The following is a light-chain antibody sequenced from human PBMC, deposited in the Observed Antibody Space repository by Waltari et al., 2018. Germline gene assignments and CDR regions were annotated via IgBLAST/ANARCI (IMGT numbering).Light chain of an antibody. CDR3: QKYGSLPAT. V-gene: IGKV3-20*01. CDR2: EAS. CDR1: QSISTF. Sequence: SCRASQSISTFLAWYQQKPGQAPRLLIYEASTRATGIPDRFSGSGSGTDFSLTISRLEPEDIAVYYCQKYGSLPATFGQGTKVEIK. J-gene: IGKJ1*01.